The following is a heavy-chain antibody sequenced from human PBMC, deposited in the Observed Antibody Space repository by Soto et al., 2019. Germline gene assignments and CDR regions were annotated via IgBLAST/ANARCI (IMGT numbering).Heavy chain of an antibody. CDR3: GRCRTDSYAMDV. CDR1: GYSFTSYG. V-gene: IGHV1-18*01. CDR2: ISPYNGRT. J-gene: IGHJ6*01. Sequence: QVHLAQSGSDVEKPGASVKVSCTASGYSFTSYGIGWVRQVPGQGPEWMGWISPYNGRTNYAQSVKGRVVMTTDISTTIVYVELRSLRSDDSAIYYCGRCRTDSYAMDVWGQGTTVTVSS. D-gene: IGHD5-18*01.